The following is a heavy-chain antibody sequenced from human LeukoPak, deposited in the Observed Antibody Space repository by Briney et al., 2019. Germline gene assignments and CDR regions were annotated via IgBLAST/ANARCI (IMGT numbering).Heavy chain of an antibody. CDR3: ARETGEAFDY. J-gene: IGHJ4*02. D-gene: IGHD7-27*01. Sequence: PGGSLRLSCAASGFTFSSYGMHWVRQAPGKGLEWVSSIGSSSSSIYYADSVKGRFTISRDNAKNSLYLQMNSLRAEDTAVYYCARETGEAFDYWGQGTLVTVSS. V-gene: IGHV3-21*01. CDR2: IGSSSSSI. CDR1: GFTFSSYG.